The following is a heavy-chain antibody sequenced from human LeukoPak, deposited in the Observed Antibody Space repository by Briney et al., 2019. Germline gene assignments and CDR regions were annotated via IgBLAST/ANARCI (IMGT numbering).Heavy chain of an antibody. CDR2: ISASGGGT. J-gene: IGHJ4*02. V-gene: IGHV3-23*01. CDR1: GFTFTTYP. Sequence: GGSLRLSCAASGFTFTTYPMSWVRQAPGKGLEWVSAISASGGGTYYADSVKGRFTISRDNSRSTVFLQMSSLRAEDTAIYYCSKEGGIVEPGRTGDYWGQGTLVTVSS. D-gene: IGHD1-26*01. CDR3: SKEGGIVEPGRTGDY.